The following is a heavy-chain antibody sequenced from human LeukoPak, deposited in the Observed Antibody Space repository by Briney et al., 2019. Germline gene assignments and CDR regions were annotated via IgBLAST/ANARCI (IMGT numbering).Heavy chain of an antibody. CDR2: IIPIFGTA. CDR3: ARESYSSGWYVDYYGMDV. CDR1: GYTFTSYG. J-gene: IGHJ6*02. V-gene: IGHV1-69*13. Sequence: GASVKVSCKASGYTFTSYGISWVRQAPGQGLEWMGGIIPIFGTANYAQKFQGRVTITADESTSTAYMELSSLRSEDTAVCYCARESYSSGWYVDYYGMDVWGHGTTVTVSS. D-gene: IGHD6-19*01.